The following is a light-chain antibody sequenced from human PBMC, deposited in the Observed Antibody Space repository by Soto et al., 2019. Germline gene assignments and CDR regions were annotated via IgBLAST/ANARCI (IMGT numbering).Light chain of an antibody. Sequence: DIQMTQSPSTLSASVGDRVTITCRASQSINSRLAWYQQRPGKAPELLIYDASTLQSGVPSRFSGSGSGTEFTLTISSLQPDDFATYSCQQYYTYSRTFGQGTRWIS. CDR2: DAS. J-gene: IGKJ1*01. CDR1: QSINSR. V-gene: IGKV1-5*01. CDR3: QQYYTYSRT.